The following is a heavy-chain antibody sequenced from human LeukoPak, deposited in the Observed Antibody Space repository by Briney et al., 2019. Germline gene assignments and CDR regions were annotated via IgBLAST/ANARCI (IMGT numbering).Heavy chain of an antibody. Sequence: ASVKVSCKASGGTFSSYTISWVRQAPGQGLEWMGRIIPILGIANYAQKFQGRVTITADKSTSTAYMELSSLRSEDTAVYYCARFMAPYYYDSSGYWFDPWGQGTLVTVSS. J-gene: IGHJ5*02. CDR1: GGTFSSYT. CDR2: IIPILGIA. CDR3: ARFMAPYYYDSSGYWFDP. D-gene: IGHD3-22*01. V-gene: IGHV1-69*02.